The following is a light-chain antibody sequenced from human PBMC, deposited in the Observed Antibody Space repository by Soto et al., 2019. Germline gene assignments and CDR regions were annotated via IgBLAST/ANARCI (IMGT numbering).Light chain of an antibody. CDR2: DAS. CDR1: QSVGND. V-gene: IGKV3D-15*01. Sequence: EIVMTQSPSTLSGSPGDRATLSGRASQSVGNDLAWYQQKPGQAPRLLIYDASTRATGIPARFSGSGSGTEFTLTISSLLSEDFAVYSCQQYNNWTLTFGGGTNVDIK. CDR3: QQYNNWTLT. J-gene: IGKJ4*01.